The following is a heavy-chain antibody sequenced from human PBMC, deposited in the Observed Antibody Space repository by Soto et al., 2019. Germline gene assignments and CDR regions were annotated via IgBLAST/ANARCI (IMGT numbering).Heavy chain of an antibody. CDR2: IDSGGST. CDR1: WFTVCCNY. Sequence: GGSLTLSSAAYWFTVCCNYMSWVRQARGKGLAGVSVIDSGGSTYDADSVKGRFTISRDNSKNTLYLQMNSLRAEDTAVYYCARPLLAPPHRALYYYCGMDVWGQGTTVTVSS. J-gene: IGHJ6*02. V-gene: IGHV3-53*01. D-gene: IGHD3-3*01. CDR3: ARPLLAPPHRALYYYCGMDV.